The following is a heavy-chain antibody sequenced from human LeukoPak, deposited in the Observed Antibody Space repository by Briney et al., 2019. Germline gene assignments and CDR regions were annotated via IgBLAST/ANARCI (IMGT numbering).Heavy chain of an antibody. CDR3: ARSHSSGYYYLDY. J-gene: IGHJ4*02. D-gene: IGHD3-22*01. Sequence: GASVKVSCKASGYSFTGYYTHWVRQAPGQGLEWMGWINPNSGDTNYAQKFQGRVTMTRDTSISTAYMELSRLRSDDTAVYYCARSHSSGYYYLDYWGQGTLVTVSS. CDR2: INPNSGDT. CDR1: GYSFTGYY. V-gene: IGHV1-2*02.